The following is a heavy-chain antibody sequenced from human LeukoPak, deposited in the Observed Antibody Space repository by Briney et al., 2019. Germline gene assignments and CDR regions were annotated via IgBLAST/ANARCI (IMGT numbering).Heavy chain of an antibody. CDR1: GGSISSYY. CDR2: IYYSGGT. V-gene: IGHV4-59*01. J-gene: IGHJ3*02. Sequence: PSETPSLTCTVSGGSISSYYWSWIRQPPGKGLEWIGYIYYSGGTNYNPSLKSRVTISVDTSKNQFSLKLSSVTAADTAVYYCARARRRDAFDIWGQGTMVTVSS. CDR3: ARARRRDAFDI.